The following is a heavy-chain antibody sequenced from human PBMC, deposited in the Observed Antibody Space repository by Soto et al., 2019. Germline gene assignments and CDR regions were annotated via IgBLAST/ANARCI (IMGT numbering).Heavy chain of an antibody. J-gene: IGHJ4*01. CDR1: GYSISRGSY. D-gene: IGHD6-19*01. V-gene: IGHV4-38-2*02. CDR3: ARVHVMVVAGSTFDY. Sequence: SETLSLTCSVSGYSISRGSYWAFIRQPPGKGPEWIVSIYHGGTTFYNPSLKSRITISVDTSNNQFSLKLTSVTAADTAVYYCARVHVMVVAGSTFDYWGHGTLVTVSS. CDR2: IYHGGTT.